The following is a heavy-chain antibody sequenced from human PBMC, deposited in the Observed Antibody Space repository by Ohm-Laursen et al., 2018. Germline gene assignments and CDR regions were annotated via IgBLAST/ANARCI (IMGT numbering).Heavy chain of an antibody. CDR2: MNPNSGNT. CDR3: ARVRYSSGWPYYYYGMDV. D-gene: IGHD6-19*01. V-gene: IGHV1-8*02. Sequence: AASVKVSCNASGYTFTGYYMHWVRQAPGQGLEWMGWMNPNSGNTGYAQKFQGRVTMTRNTSISTAYMELSSLRSEDTAVYYCARVRYSSGWPYYYYGMDVWGQGTTVTVSS. CDR1: GYTFTGYY. J-gene: IGHJ6*02.